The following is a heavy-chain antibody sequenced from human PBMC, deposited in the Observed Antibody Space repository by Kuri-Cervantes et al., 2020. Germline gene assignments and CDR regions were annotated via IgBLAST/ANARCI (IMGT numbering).Heavy chain of an antibody. CDR3: ARSRQAGTRSPPDY. CDR1: GYTFTSYG. Sequence: ASVNVSCKASGYTFTSYGISWVRQAPGQGLEWMGWISAYNGNTNYAQKLQGRVTMTTDTSTSTAYMELRSLRSDDTAVYYCARSRQAGTRSPPDYWGQGTLVTVSS. V-gene: IGHV1-18*01. D-gene: IGHD6-19*01. CDR2: ISAYNGNT. J-gene: IGHJ4*02.